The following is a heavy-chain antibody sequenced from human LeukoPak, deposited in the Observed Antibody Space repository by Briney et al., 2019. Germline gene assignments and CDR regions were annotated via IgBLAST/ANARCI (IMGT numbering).Heavy chain of an antibody. CDR2: IYYSGST. V-gene: IGHV4-59*01. J-gene: IGHJ4*02. D-gene: IGHD7-27*01. CDR3: AREITWGSYFDY. CDR1: GGSISSYY. Sequence: SETLSLTCTVSGGSISSYYWSWIRQPPGKGLEWIGYIYYSGSTNYKPSLKSRVTISVDTSKNQFSLKPSSVTAAGTAVYYCAREITWGSYFDYWGQGTLVTVSS.